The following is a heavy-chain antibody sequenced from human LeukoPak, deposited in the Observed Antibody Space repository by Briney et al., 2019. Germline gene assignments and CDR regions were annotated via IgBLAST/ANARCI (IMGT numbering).Heavy chain of an antibody. D-gene: IGHD6-19*01. CDR1: GFMFDDYG. CDR2: ISSSSSTI. V-gene: IGHV3-48*02. Sequence: GGSLRLSCAASGFMFDDYGMNWVRQAPGKGLEWVSYISSSSSTIYYADSVKGRFTISRDNAKNSLYLQMNSLRDEDTAVYYCARDLPPGSSGWYLGYWGQGTLVTVSS. J-gene: IGHJ4*02. CDR3: ARDLPPGSSGWYLGY.